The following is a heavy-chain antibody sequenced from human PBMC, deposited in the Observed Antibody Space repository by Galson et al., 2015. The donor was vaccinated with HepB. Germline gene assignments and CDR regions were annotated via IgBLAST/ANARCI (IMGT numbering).Heavy chain of an antibody. D-gene: IGHD6-13*01. Sequence: SVKVSCKASGYTFTSYAMHWVRQAPGQRLEWIGWINAANGNTKYSQKFQGRVTITGDTSASTAYMELGALRSEDTAVYYCARGTIAAAGYDYYYGMDVWGQGTTVTVSS. CDR2: INAANGNT. CDR3: ARGTIAAAGYDYYYGMDV. CDR1: GYTFTSYA. J-gene: IGHJ6*02. V-gene: IGHV1-3*01.